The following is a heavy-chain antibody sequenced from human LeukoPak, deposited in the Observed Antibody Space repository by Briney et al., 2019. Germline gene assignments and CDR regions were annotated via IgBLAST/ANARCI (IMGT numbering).Heavy chain of an antibody. J-gene: IGHJ4*02. Sequence: TGGSLRLSCAASGFTFSSYWMSWVRQAPGKGLEWVAVISFDGRNTYYADSVKGRFTISRDNSKNTLYLQMNSLRAEDTAVYYCAREEYSYGHFDYWGQGTLVTVSS. CDR1: GFTFSSYW. D-gene: IGHD5-18*01. CDR2: ISFDGRNT. CDR3: AREEYSYGHFDY. V-gene: IGHV3-30*03.